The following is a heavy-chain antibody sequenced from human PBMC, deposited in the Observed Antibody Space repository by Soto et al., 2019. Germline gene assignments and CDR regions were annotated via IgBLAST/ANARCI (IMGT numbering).Heavy chain of an antibody. CDR1: GDSVSSYY. Sequence: QVQLQESGPGLMKPSETLSLTCTVSGDSVSSYYWSWVRQPAGSGLEWIGRISTSGTTNYNPSLKSRVTMSVDASKSQFSLNLSSVTAADTAVYYCAREGPERRIDFWGLGTLVTVSS. D-gene: IGHD1-1*01. J-gene: IGHJ4*02. V-gene: IGHV4-4*07. CDR2: ISTSGTT. CDR3: AREGPERRIDF.